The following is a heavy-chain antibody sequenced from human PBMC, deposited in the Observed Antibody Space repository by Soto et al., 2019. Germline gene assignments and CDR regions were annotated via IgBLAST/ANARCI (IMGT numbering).Heavy chain of an antibody. Sequence: QVQLVQSGAEVKKPGSSVKVSCKASGGTFRSYSISWVRQAPGQGLEWMGGIIPIFDITNYAQKFQGRVTMTADESTSTAYMELSSLGSDDTAVYDCARPDEGGDSSNHHYYYALDVWGKGPRSPSLQ. D-gene: IGHD2-21*01. CDR2: IIPIFDIT. J-gene: IGHJ6*01. V-gene: IGHV1-69*01. CDR1: GGTFRSYS. CDR3: ARPDEGGDSSNHHYYYALDV.